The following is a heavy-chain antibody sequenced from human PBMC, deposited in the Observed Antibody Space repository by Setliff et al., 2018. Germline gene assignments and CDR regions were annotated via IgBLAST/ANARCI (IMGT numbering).Heavy chain of an antibody. D-gene: IGHD6-19*01. CDR1: GGSVSSGSYY. CDR3: ARGETSSGWYIYYYYYMDV. CDR2: IYYSGST. V-gene: IGHV4-61*01. Sequence: LSLTCTVSGGSVSSGSYYRSWIRQPPGKGLEWIGYIYYSGSTNYNPSLKSRVTISVDTSKNQFSLKLSSVTAADTAVYYCARGETSSGWYIYYYYYMDVWGKGTTVTVSS. J-gene: IGHJ6*03.